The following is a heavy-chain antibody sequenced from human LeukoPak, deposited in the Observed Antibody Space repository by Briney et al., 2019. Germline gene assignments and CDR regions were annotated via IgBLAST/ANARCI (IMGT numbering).Heavy chain of an antibody. D-gene: IGHD4-17*01. CDR2: INHSGST. J-gene: IGHJ4*02. CDR3: ARIMNDYGAQSDY. Sequence: ASETLSLTCAVYGGSFSGYYWSWIRQPPGKGLEWIGEINHSGSTNYNPSLKSRVTISVDTSKNQFSLKLSSVTAADTAVYYCARIMNDYGAQSDYWGQGTLVTVSS. CDR1: GGSFSGYY. V-gene: IGHV4-34*01.